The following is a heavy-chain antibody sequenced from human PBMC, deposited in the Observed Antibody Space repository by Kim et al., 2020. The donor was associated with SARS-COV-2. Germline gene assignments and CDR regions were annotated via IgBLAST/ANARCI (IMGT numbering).Heavy chain of an antibody. J-gene: IGHJ4*02. Sequence: ASVKVSCKASGYTFTSYGISWVRQAPGQGLEWMGWISAYNGNTNYAQKLQGRVTMTTDTSTSTAYMELRSLRSDDTAVYYCARVEDGIAAAGTNDYWGQGTLVTVSS. CDR2: ISAYNGNT. CDR1: GYTFTSYG. CDR3: ARVEDGIAAAGTNDY. D-gene: IGHD6-13*01. V-gene: IGHV1-18*01.